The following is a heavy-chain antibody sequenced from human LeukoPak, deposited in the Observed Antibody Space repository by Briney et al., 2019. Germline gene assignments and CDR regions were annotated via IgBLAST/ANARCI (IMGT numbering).Heavy chain of an antibody. V-gene: IGHV1-3*01. D-gene: IGHD3-3*01. CDR1: GYTSSNYA. Sequence: ASVKVSCKASGYTSSNYAIHWVRQAPGQRLEWMGWINGGKGNTKYSQRFQGRVTITRDTSASTAYMELSSLRFEDTAVYYCAREHDSWSGYSFDYWGQGTLVTVSS. CDR2: INGGKGNT. J-gene: IGHJ4*02. CDR3: AREHDSWSGYSFDY.